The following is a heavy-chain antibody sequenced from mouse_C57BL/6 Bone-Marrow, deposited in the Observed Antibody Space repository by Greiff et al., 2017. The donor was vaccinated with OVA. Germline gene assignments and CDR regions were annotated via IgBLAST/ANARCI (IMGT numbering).Heavy chain of an antibody. D-gene: IGHD1-1*01. CDR1: GFNIKNPY. J-gene: IGHJ2*01. CDR3: ARAYYGSSYPYYFDY. CDR2: IDPANGNT. Sequence: EVQLQQSVAELVRPGASVKLSCTASGFNIKNPYMHWVKQRPEQGLEWIGRIDPANGNTKYAPKFQGKATITADTSSNTAYLQLSSLTSEDTAIYYCARAYYGSSYPYYFDYWGQGTTLTVSS. V-gene: IGHV14-3*01.